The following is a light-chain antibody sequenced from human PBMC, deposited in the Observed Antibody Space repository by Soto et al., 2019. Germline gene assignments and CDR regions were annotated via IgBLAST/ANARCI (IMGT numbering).Light chain of an antibody. CDR1: QSVSSSH. V-gene: IGKV3-20*01. CDR3: QQYGSSPRRT. J-gene: IGKJ1*01. Sequence: IVLAQSPGTLSLSPWERATLSCRASQSVSSSHLAWYQQKPGQAPRLLIYGASSRATGIPDRFSGSGSGTDFTLTISRLEPEDFAVYYCQQYGSSPRRTFGQGTKVDIK. CDR2: GAS.